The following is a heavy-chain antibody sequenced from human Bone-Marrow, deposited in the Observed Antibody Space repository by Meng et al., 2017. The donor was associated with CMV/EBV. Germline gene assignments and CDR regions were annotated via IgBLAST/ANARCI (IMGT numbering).Heavy chain of an antibody. V-gene: IGHV4-59*01. D-gene: IGHD1-1*01. Sequence: SETLSLTCTVSGGSISSYYWSWIRQPPGKGLEWIGYIYYSGSTNYNPSLKSRVTISVDTSKNQFSLKLSPVTAADTAVYYCARDLPGNDGMDVWGQGTTVTVSS. J-gene: IGHJ6*02. CDR1: GGSISSYY. CDR3: ARDLPGNDGMDV. CDR2: IYYSGST.